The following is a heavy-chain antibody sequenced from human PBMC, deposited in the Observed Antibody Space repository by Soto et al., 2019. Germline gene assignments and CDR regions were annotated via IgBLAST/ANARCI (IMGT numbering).Heavy chain of an antibody. Sequence: PSETLSLTCTVSGWSINTYYWSWIRQPPGKGLEWIGYIYYSGSTNYNPSLKSRVTISVDTSKNQFSLKLSSVTAADTAVYYCARVWGGAFDIWGQGTMVTVSS. D-gene: IGHD3-10*01. CDR1: GWSINTYY. V-gene: IGHV4-59*01. CDR2: IYYSGST. J-gene: IGHJ3*02. CDR3: ARVWGGAFDI.